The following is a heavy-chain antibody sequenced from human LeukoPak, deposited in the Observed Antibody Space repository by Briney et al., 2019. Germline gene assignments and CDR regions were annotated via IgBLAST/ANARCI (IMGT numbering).Heavy chain of an antibody. CDR3: AMTYYYDSSGYYVWRSEAFDI. CDR2: MNPNSGNT. V-gene: IGHV1-8*01. D-gene: IGHD3-22*01. Sequence: ASVKVSCKASGYTFTSYDINWVRQATGQGLEWMGWMNPNSGNTGYAQKFQGRVTMTRNTSISTAYMELSSLRSEDTAVYYCAMTYYYDSSGYYVWRSEAFDIWGQGTMVTVSS. CDR1: GYTFTSYD. J-gene: IGHJ3*02.